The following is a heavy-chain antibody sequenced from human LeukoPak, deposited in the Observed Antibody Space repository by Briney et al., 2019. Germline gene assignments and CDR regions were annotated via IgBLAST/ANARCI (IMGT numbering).Heavy chain of an antibody. CDR2: ISSSGSTI. Sequence: PGGSLRLSCAASGFTFSDYYMSWIRQAPGKGLEWVSYISSSGSTIYYADSVKGRFTISRDNAKNSLYLQMNSLRAEDTAVYYWARAGNYYDSSGYLDYWGQGTLVTVSS. CDR3: ARAGNYYDSSGYLDY. CDR1: GFTFSDYY. J-gene: IGHJ4*02. D-gene: IGHD3-22*01. V-gene: IGHV3-11*01.